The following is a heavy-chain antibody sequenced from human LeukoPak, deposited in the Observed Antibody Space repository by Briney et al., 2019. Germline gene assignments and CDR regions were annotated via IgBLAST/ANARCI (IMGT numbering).Heavy chain of an antibody. CDR2: ITYSSGNT. J-gene: IGHJ4*02. D-gene: IGHD2-21*02. CDR3: AKDGTGCGGDCYSDY. V-gene: IGHV3-23*01. CDR1: GFTFSAYG. Sequence: GGSLRLSCAASGFTFSAYGMSWFRQAPGKGLEWVSAITYSSGNTYYADSVKGRFTISRDNSKNTLYLQMNSLRAENTALYYCAKDGTGCGGDCYSDYWGQGTLVTVSS.